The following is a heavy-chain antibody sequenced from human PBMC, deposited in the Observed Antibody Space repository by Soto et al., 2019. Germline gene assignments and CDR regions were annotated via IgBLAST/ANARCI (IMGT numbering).Heavy chain of an antibody. Sequence: EVQLVESGGGLVQPGGSLRLSCAASGFTLSSYSMNWVRQAPGKGLEWISYISGGSGAIYYADSVKGRFTISRDNAKNSLYLQMNSLRDEDTAVFYCARDSRFAFDIWGQGTMVTVSS. J-gene: IGHJ3*02. D-gene: IGHD3-3*01. CDR1: GFTLSSYS. V-gene: IGHV3-48*02. CDR2: ISGGSGAI. CDR3: ARDSRFAFDI.